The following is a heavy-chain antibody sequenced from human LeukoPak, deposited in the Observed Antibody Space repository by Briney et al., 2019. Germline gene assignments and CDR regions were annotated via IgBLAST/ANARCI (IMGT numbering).Heavy chain of an antibody. V-gene: IGHV3-7*04. D-gene: IGHD3-10*01. CDR3: ARGSYYYPY. CDR2: IEQDGSEK. J-gene: IGHJ4*02. Sequence: AGGSLRLSCAASGFTFSIYAMSWVRQAPGKGLEWVANIEQDGSEKYYVDSVKGRFTISRDNAKNSLYLQMNSMRAEDTAVYYCARGSYYYPYWGQGTLVTVSS. CDR1: GFTFSIYA.